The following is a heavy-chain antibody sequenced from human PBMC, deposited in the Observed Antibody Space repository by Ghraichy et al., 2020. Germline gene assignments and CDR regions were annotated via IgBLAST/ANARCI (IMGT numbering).Heavy chain of an antibody. CDR1: GGSFSSYS. Sequence: SETLSLTCIVSGGSFSSYSWTWIRQSPGKGLEWIGNIAYSGTTHYNAALKNRVTISVDRPKNQFSLRVTSVTAADTAVYFCARLGDYKDYYYYYYMDVWGKGTTVAVS. CDR3: ARLGDYKDYYYYYYMDV. J-gene: IGHJ6*03. CDR2: IAYSGTT. V-gene: IGHV4-59*08. D-gene: IGHD4-17*01.